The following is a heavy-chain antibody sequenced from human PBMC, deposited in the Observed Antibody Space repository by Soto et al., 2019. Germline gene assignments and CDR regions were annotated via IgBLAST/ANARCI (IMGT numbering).Heavy chain of an antibody. D-gene: IGHD1-1*01. V-gene: IGHV1-18*01. J-gene: IGHJ5*02. CDR3: ARDWAELERRSWFDP. CDR1: GYTFTSYG. Sequence: ASVKVSCKASGYTFTSYGISWVRQAPGQGLEWMGWISAYNGNTNYAQKLQGRVTMTTDTSTSTAYMELRSLRSDDTAVYYCARDWAELERRSWFDPWGQGTLVTVSS. CDR2: ISAYNGNT.